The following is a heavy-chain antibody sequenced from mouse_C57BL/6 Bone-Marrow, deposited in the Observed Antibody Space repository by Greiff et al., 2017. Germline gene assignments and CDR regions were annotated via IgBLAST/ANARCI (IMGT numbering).Heavy chain of an antibody. Sequence: QVQLQQPGAELVMPGASVKLSCKASGYTFTSYWMHWVKQRPGQGLEWIGEIDPSDSYTNYNQKFKGKSTLTVDTSSSTAYMQLSSLTSEDSAVYYCAREGGGSSIFAYWGQGTLVTVSA. D-gene: IGHD1-1*01. CDR2: IDPSDSYT. CDR3: AREGGGSSIFAY. V-gene: IGHV1-69*01. J-gene: IGHJ3*01. CDR1: GYTFTSYW.